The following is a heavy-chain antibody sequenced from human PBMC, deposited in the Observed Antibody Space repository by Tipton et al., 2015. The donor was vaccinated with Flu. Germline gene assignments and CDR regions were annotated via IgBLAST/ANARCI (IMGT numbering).Heavy chain of an antibody. J-gene: IGHJ4*02. CDR2: INAGNGNT. CDR1: GYTFTSYA. D-gene: IGHD3-16*01. V-gene: IGHV1-3*01. CDR3: ARSHFLGSWGYYPGD. Sequence: QLVQSGTEVKKPGASVKVSCKASGYTFTSYAMHWVRQAPGQRLEWMGWINAGNGNTKYSQKFQGRVTITRDTSASTAYMELSSLTSEDPALYFFARSHFLGSWGYYPGDWGQGTLVTVP.